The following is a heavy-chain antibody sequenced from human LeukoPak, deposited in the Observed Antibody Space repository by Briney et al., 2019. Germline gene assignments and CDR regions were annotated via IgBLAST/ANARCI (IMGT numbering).Heavy chain of an antibody. J-gene: IGHJ4*02. CDR3: AREARGSGRDFDY. D-gene: IGHD1-26*01. CDR2: IGTRSNPI. Sequence: GGSLRPSCAASGFSFSDFYMSWIRQAPGMGLEWISYIGTRSNPIYYADSVKGRFTISRDDAKNSLYLQMNSLRGEDTAVYFCAREARGSGRDFDYWGQGILVTVSS. V-gene: IGHV3-11*01. CDR1: GFSFSDFY.